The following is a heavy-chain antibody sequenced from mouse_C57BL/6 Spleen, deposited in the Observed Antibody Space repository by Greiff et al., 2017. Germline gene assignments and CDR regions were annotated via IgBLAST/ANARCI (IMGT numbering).Heavy chain of an antibody. CDR2: ISSGSSTI. V-gene: IGHV5-17*01. CDR3: ARDGPVGY. J-gene: IGHJ2*01. Sequence: EVKLMESGGGLVKPGGSLTLSCAASGFTFSDYGLHWVRQAPEKGLEWVAYISSGSSTIYYADPVKGRFTISRDNAKTTLFLQMTSLRSEDTAMYYGARDGPVGYWGQGTTLTVSS. CDR1: GFTFSDYG. D-gene: IGHD3-1*01.